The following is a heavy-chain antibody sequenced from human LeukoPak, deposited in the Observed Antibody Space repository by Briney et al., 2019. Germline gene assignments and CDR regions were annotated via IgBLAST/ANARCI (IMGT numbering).Heavy chain of an antibody. V-gene: IGHV3-21*01. D-gene: IGHD3-9*01. CDR3: ARDHEGYDILTGYYPLGAFDI. J-gene: IGHJ3*02. CDR2: ISSSSSYI. CDR1: GFTFSSYS. Sequence: GGSLRLSYAASGFTFSSYSMNWVRQAPGKGLEWVSSISSSSSYIYYADSVKGRFTISRDNAKNSLYLQMNSLRAEDTAVYYCARDHEGYDILTGYYPLGAFDIWGQGTMVTVSS.